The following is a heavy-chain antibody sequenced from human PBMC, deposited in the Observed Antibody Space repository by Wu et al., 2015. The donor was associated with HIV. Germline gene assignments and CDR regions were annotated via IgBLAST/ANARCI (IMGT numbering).Heavy chain of an antibody. CDR1: GGTFSSYA. D-gene: IGHD3-9*01. CDR2: IIPIFGTA. J-gene: IGHJ6*01. Sequence: QVQLVQSGAEVKKPGSSVKVSCKASGGTFSSYAISWVRQAPGQGLEWMGGIIPIFGTANYAQKFQGRVTITTDESTSTAYMELSSLRSEDTAVYYCARGPSFSITIRAHGGYYYGMDVWGPRGPRVTVSS. CDR3: ARGPSFSITIRAHGGYYYGMDV. V-gene: IGHV1-69*05.